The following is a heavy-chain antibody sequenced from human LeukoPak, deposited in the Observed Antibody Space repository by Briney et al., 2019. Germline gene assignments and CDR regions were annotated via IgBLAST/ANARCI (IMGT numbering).Heavy chain of an antibody. J-gene: IGHJ5*02. CDR3: AHSGTKYYDSSGYYVSLNWFDP. CDR2: IYWDDDK. V-gene: IGHV2-5*02. CDR1: GFSLSTSGVG. Sequence: SGPTLVNPTQTLTLTCTFSGFSLSTSGVGVGWIRQPPGKALEWLALIYWDDDKRYSPSLKSRLTITKDTSKNQVVLTMTNMDPVDTATYYCAHSGTKYYDSSGYYVSLNWFDPWGQGTLVTVSS. D-gene: IGHD3-22*01.